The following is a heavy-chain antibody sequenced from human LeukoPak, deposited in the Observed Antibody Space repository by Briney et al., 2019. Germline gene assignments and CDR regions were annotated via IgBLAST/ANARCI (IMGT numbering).Heavy chain of an antibody. CDR3: ATIKRGSIFGYLDF. D-gene: IGHD5-18*01. CDR1: GGSISTHY. Sequence: SETLSLTCTVSGGSISTHYWSWIRQPPGKGLEWIGYVLDSERTKDNPSLKSRATLSADTSKNQFSLRLTSVTATDSAVYYCATIKRGSIFGYLDFWGQGVLVTVSS. V-gene: IGHV4-59*11. CDR2: VLDSERT. J-gene: IGHJ4*02.